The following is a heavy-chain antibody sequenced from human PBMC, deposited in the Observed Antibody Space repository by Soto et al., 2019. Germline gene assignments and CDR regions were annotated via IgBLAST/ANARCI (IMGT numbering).Heavy chain of an antibody. J-gene: IGHJ5*02. Sequence: SETLSLTCAVYGGSFSDFYWNWIRQSPGKGLEWIGEINHSGDTNYNPSLKSRVTISVDTSENQFSLQLNSVTATDTAVYYCAQRTLTNWFDPWGQGTPVTVSS. CDR3: AQRTLTNWFDP. V-gene: IGHV4-34*01. CDR2: INHSGDT. CDR1: GGSFSDFY. D-gene: IGHD4-4*01.